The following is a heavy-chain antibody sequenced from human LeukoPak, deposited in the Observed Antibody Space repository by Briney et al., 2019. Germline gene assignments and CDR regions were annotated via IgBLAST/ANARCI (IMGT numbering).Heavy chain of an antibody. CDR1: GFTFSTYS. D-gene: IGHD6-13*01. CDR2: TSGEGATT. V-gene: IGHV3-23*01. J-gene: IGHJ4*02. CDR3: AKKNLAAAGPNYFDY. Sequence: PGGSLRLSCAASGFTFSTYSMNWVRQAPGEGLEWVSITSGEGATTDYADSVKDRFTISRDNPRNTLYLKMNSLRVEDTAVYYCAKKNLAAAGPNYFDYWGQGTLVTVSS.